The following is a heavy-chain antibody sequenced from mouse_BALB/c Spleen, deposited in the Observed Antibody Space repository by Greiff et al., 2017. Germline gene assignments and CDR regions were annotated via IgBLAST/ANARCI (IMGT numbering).Heavy chain of an antibody. D-gene: IGHD1-1*01. CDR2: INPYYGST. Sequence: VQLQQTGPELVKPGASVKISCTASGYSFTDYIMLWVKQSHGKSLEWIGNINPYYGSTNYNQKFKGKATLTVDKSSSTAYMQLNSLTSEDSAVYYCARRGDSSYWYFDVWGAGTTVTVSS. CDR1: GYSFTDYI. J-gene: IGHJ1*01. V-gene: IGHV1-39*01. CDR3: ARRGDSSYWYFDV.